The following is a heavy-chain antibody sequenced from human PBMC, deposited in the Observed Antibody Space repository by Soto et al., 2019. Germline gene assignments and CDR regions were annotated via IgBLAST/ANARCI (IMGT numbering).Heavy chain of an antibody. J-gene: IGHJ6*02. Sequence: GGSLRLSCAASGFTFSSYGMHWVRQAPGKGLEWVAVIWYDGSNKYYADSVKGRFTISRDNSKNTLYLQMNSLRAEDTAVYYCAREATVLRFLEWLLFPSYGMDVWGQGTTVTVSS. CDR1: GFTFSSYG. D-gene: IGHD3-3*01. CDR2: IWYDGSNK. CDR3: AREATVLRFLEWLLFPSYGMDV. V-gene: IGHV3-33*01.